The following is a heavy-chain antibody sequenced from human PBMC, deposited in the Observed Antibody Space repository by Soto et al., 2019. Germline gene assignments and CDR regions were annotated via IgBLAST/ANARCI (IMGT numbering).Heavy chain of an antibody. D-gene: IGHD6-19*01. CDR2: ISGSGGST. CDR1: GFTFSSYA. J-gene: IGHJ4*02. Sequence: EVQLLESGGGLVQPGGSLRLACAASGFTFSSYAMSWFRQAPGKGLEWVSAISGSGGSTYYADSVKGRFTISRDNSKNTLDLQMNSLRAEDTAVYYCAKDLVGYSSGWYDWGQGTLVTVSS. CDR3: AKDLVGYSSGWYD. V-gene: IGHV3-23*01.